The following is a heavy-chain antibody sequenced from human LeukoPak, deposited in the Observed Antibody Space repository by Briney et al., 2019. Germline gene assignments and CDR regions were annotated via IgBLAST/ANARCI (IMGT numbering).Heavy chain of an antibody. D-gene: IGHD1-26*01. V-gene: IGHV3-7*01. CDR3: ARDKIVGATYFDY. CDR1: GFTLSSYE. J-gene: IGHJ4*02. CDR2: IKQDVSEI. Sequence: GSLRLSCSASGFTLSSYEMGWVRRAPGKGLEWVANIKQDVSEIYYVDSMKGRFTISRDNTKNSLYLQMNSLRAEDTAVYYCARDKIVGATYFDYWGQGTLVTVSS.